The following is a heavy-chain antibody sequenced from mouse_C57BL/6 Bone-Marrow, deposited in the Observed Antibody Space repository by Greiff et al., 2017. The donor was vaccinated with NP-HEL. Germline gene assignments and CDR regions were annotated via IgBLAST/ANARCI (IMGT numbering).Heavy chain of an antibody. CDR1: GFNIKDYY. CDR3: ARGGSTMVTTRHYYAMDY. Sequence: EVQLQQSGAELVKPGASVKLSCTASGFNIKDYYMHWVKQRTEQGLEWIGRIDPEDGETKYAPKFQGTATITADTSSNTAYLQLSSLTSEDTAVYYCARGGSTMVTTRHYYAMDYWGQGTSVTVSS. CDR2: IDPEDGET. J-gene: IGHJ4*01. V-gene: IGHV14-2*01. D-gene: IGHD2-2*01.